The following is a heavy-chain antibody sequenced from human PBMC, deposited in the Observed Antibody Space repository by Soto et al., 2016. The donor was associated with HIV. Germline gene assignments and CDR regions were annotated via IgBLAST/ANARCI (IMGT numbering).Heavy chain of an antibody. D-gene: IGHD6-19*01. V-gene: IGHV3-9*01. CDR3: VKDNSGWYYFDY. CDR2: ISWNSGNI. Sequence: EVQLVEAGGGLVQPGRSLRLSCTSSGFSFDAYAMHWVRQVPGKGLEWVSGISWNSGNIGYADSVKGRFTISRDNTKNSLYLQMDSLRAEDTAWYYCVKDNSGWYYFDYWGRERWSPSPQ. CDR1: GFSFDAYA. J-gene: IGHJ4*02.